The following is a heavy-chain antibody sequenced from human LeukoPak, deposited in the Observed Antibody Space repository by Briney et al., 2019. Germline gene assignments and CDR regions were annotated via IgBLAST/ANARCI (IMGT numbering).Heavy chain of an antibody. J-gene: IGHJ6*03. V-gene: IGHV1-46*01. CDR1: GYTFTSYD. Sequence: GASVKVSCKASGYTFTSYDINWVRQAPGQGLEWMGVINPSGGSTSYAQKFQGRVTMTRDTSTSTVYMELSSLRSEDTAVYYCARDLNYGSGSYYMSYYYYYYMDVWGKGTTVTVSS. D-gene: IGHD3-10*01. CDR3: ARDLNYGSGSYYMSYYYYYYMDV. CDR2: INPSGGST.